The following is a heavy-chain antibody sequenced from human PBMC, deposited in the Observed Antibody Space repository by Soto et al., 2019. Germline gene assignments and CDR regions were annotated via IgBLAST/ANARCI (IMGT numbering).Heavy chain of an antibody. CDR3: AKDVLRFLEWLQGFDY. D-gene: IGHD3-3*01. CDR2: ISYDGSNK. CDR1: GFTFSSYG. J-gene: IGHJ4*02. Sequence: PGGSLRLSCAASGFTFSSYGRHWVRQAPGKGLEWVAVISYDGSNKYYADSVKGRFTISRDNSKNTLYLQMNSLRAEDTAVYYCAKDVLRFLEWLQGFDYWGQGTLVTVSS. V-gene: IGHV3-30*18.